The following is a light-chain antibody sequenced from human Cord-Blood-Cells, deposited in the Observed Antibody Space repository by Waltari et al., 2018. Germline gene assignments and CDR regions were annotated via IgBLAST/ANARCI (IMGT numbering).Light chain of an antibody. CDR3: SSYTSSSTQHAE. J-gene: IGLJ7*01. CDR2: DVS. V-gene: IGLV2-14*03. Sequence: QSALTQPASVSGSPGQSITISCTGTSSDVGGYNYVSWYQQHPGKAPKLMIYDVSNRPSGVSNRVSGSKSGNTASLTISGLQAEDEADYYCSSYTSSSTQHAEFGGGTQLTVL. CDR1: SSDVGGYNY.